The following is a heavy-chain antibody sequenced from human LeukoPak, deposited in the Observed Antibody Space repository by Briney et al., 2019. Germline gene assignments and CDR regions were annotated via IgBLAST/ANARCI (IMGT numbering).Heavy chain of an antibody. V-gene: IGHV3-11*06. CDR3: ARTTGSFGPVAL. J-gene: IGHJ4*02. CDR1: GFTFSDYY. CDR2: ISSSGS. Sequence: PGGSLRLSCAASGFTFSDYYMHWIRQAPGKGLEWVSYISSSGSYTHADSVKGRFTISRDNAKNSLYLQMNSLRAVDTALYYCARTTGSFGPVALWGQGTLVTVSS. D-gene: IGHD1-14*01.